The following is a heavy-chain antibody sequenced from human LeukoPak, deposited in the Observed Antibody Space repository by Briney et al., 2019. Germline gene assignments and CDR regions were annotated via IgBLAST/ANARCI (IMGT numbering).Heavy chain of an antibody. D-gene: IGHD2-2*02. V-gene: IGHV5-51*01. Sequence: GESLEISCKGSGYVFTSYWIGWVRQMPGKGLEWMGIIYPGDSDTRYSPSFQGQVTISADKSISTAYLQWSSLKASDTAIYYCARGPDCSSTSCYSRHFQHWGQGTLVTVSS. CDR2: IYPGDSDT. CDR3: ARGPDCSSTSCYSRHFQH. CDR1: GYVFTSYW. J-gene: IGHJ1*01.